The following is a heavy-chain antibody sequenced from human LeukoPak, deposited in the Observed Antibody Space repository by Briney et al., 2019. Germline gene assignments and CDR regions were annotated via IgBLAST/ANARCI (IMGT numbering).Heavy chain of an antibody. CDR1: GYAFTSYY. V-gene: IGHV1-46*01. D-gene: IGHD6-19*01. CDR3: ARGGPQWLVLRKRFYFDS. J-gene: IGHJ4*02. Sequence: ASVKVSCKSSGYAFTSYYIHWVRQAPGQGLEWMGIISPSGGGTGYAQNFQGRVTMTRDTSTSTVYMELSSLRSEDTAVYFCARGGPQWLVLRKRFYFDSWGQGTLVTVSS. CDR2: ISPSGGGT.